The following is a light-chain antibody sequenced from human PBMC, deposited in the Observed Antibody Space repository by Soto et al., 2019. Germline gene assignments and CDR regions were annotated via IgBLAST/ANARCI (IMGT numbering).Light chain of an antibody. CDR1: SSDVGTYNL. V-gene: IGLV2-23*01. CDR3: CSYAGSGTDV. Sequence: QSVLTQPASVSGSPGQSITISCTGTSSDVGTYNLVSWYQQYPGKAPKLLIYEGSKRPSRVSNRFSGSKSGNTASLTISGLQTEDEADYYCCSYAGSGTDVFGTGTKLTVL. J-gene: IGLJ1*01. CDR2: EGS.